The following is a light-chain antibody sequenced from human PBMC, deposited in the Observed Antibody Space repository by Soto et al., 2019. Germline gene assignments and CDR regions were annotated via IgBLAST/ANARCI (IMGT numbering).Light chain of an antibody. V-gene: IGKV3-20*01. CDR1: QSVSSSY. CDR2: GAS. Sequence: IVLTHSPGTLXXXXXXRSXXXCSASQSVSSSYLAWYQQKPGQAPRLLIYGASSRATGIPDRFSGSGSGTDFTLTISRLELEDFAVYYCQQYGSSPLSFGGGTKVDIK. J-gene: IGKJ4*01. CDR3: QQYGSSPLS.